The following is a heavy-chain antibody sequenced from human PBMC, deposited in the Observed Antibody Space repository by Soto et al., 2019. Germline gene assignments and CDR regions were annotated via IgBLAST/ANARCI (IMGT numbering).Heavy chain of an antibody. V-gene: IGHV1-18*01. D-gene: IGHD3-22*01. J-gene: IGHJ4*02. Sequence: ASVKVSCKASGYTFTSYGISWVRQAPGQGLEWMGWISAYNGNTNYAQKLQGRVTMTTDTSTSTAYVELRSLRSDDTAVYYCATSPYYYDSSGYYVHYWGQGTLVTVSS. CDR3: ATSPYYYDSSGYYVHY. CDR2: ISAYNGNT. CDR1: GYTFTSYG.